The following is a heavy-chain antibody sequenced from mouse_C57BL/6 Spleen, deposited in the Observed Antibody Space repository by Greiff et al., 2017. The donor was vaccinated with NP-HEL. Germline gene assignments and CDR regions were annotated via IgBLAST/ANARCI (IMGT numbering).Heavy chain of an antibody. D-gene: IGHD2-2*01. J-gene: IGHJ3*01. CDR1: GYTFTDYN. Sequence: EVQLQQSGPELVKPGASVKMSCKASGYTFTDYNMHWVKQSHGKSLEWIGYINPNNGGTSYNQKFKGKATLTVNKSSSTAYMELRSLTSEDSAVYYCAREEGMVTTRGFAYWGQGTLVTVSA. CDR2: INPNNGGT. V-gene: IGHV1-22*01. CDR3: AREEGMVTTRGFAY.